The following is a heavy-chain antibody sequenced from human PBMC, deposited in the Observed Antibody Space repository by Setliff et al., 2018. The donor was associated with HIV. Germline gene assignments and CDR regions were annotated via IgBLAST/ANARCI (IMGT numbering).Heavy chain of an antibody. Sequence: SLTCTVSGGSISSYYWSWIRQSPGKGLEWIGYISTSGNTKYTPSLKSRVTMSVDTSKNQLSLRLRPVTAADTAVFYCARLRAVSSTYYYYYMDVWGKGTTVTVSS. D-gene: IGHD6-19*01. CDR1: GGSISSYY. CDR3: ARLRAVSSTYYYYYMDV. V-gene: IGHV4-4*08. J-gene: IGHJ6*03. CDR2: ISTSGNT.